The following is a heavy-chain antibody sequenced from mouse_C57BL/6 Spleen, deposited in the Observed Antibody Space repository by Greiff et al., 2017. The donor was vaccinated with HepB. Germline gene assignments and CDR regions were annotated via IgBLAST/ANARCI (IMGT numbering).Heavy chain of an antibody. D-gene: IGHD1-1*01. Sequence: QVQLQQSGAELVRPGASVKLSCKASGYTFTDYYINWVKQRPGQGLEWIARIYPGSGNTYYNEKFKGKATLTAEKSSSTADMQLSSLTSEDSAVYFCARGATPYYYAMDYWGQGTSVTVSS. CDR1: GYTFTDYY. CDR3: ARGATPYYYAMDY. J-gene: IGHJ4*01. CDR2: IYPGSGNT. V-gene: IGHV1-76*01.